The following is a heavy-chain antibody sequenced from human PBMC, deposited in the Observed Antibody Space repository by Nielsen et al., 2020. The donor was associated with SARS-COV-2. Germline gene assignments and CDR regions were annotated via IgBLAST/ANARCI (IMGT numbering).Heavy chain of an antibody. V-gene: IGHV1-24*01. CDR3: ARPGETYYDV. D-gene: IGHD3-10*01. J-gene: IGHJ6*02. CDR2: FDPEDGET. Sequence: ASVKVSCKVSGYTITGISMHWVRQAPGKGLEWMGGFDPEDGETIYAQKFQGRVTITADESTSTAYMELSSLRSEDTAVYYCARPGETYYDVWGQGTTVTVSS. CDR1: GYTITGIS.